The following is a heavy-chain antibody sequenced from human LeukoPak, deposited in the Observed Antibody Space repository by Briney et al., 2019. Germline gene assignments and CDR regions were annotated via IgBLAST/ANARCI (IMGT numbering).Heavy chain of an antibody. CDR3: ARGSDDSSGYYPNFDY. CDR2: IYYSGST. J-gene: IGHJ4*02. D-gene: IGHD3-22*01. CDR1: GGSISSYY. Sequence: SETLSLTCTVSGGSISSYYWSWIRQPPGKGLEWIGYIYYSGSTNYNPSLKSRVTISVDTSKNQFFLKLSSVTAADTAVYYCARGSDDSSGYYPNFDYWGQGTLVTVSS. V-gene: IGHV4-59*01.